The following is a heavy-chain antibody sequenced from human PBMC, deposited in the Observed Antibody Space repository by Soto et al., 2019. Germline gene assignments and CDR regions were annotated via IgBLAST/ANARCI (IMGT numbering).Heavy chain of an antibody. CDR2: INAGDDNT. V-gene: IGHV1-3*01. CDR1: GYSFISYP. J-gene: IGHJ4*02. Sequence: ASVKVSCKDSGYSFISYPMHWVRQAPGQRPEWMGWINAGDDNTYYLQKFQGRITITRDTSASTVYLELSSLRSEDTAVYYCARDPFTVLRGVIPYFDYWGQGTLVTVSS. D-gene: IGHD3-10*01. CDR3: ARDPFTVLRGVIPYFDY.